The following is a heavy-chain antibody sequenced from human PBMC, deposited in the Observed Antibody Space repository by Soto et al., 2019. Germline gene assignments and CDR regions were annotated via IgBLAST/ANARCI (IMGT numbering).Heavy chain of an antibody. CDR3: ARDRLEGFLEWLLRPYGMDV. Sequence: PGGSLRLSCAASGFTFSSYSMNWVRQAPGKGLEWVSYISSSSSTIYYADSVKGRFTISRDNAKNSLYLQMNSLRDEDTAVYYCARDRLEGFLEWLLRPYGMDVWGQGTTVTVSS. D-gene: IGHD3-3*01. V-gene: IGHV3-48*02. J-gene: IGHJ6*02. CDR2: ISSSSSTI. CDR1: GFTFSSYS.